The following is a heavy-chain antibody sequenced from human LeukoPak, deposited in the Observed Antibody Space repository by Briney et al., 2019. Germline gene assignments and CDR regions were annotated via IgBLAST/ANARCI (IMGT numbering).Heavy chain of an antibody. CDR1: GDSISSGDYY. Sequence: SQTLSLTCTVSGDSISSGDYYWSWIRQPAGKGLEWIGRISSSGSTNYNPSLKSRGTISVDTSKNQFSLKLSSVTAADTAVYFCARGPYSYDGSGAFDIWGQGTMVTVSS. J-gene: IGHJ3*02. CDR2: ISSSGST. D-gene: IGHD3-22*01. V-gene: IGHV4-61*02. CDR3: ARGPYSYDGSGAFDI.